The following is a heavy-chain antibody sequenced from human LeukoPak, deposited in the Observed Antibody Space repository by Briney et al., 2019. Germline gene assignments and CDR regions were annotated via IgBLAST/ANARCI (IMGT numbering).Heavy chain of an antibody. CDR3: ARDGNDFWSGYYSLYYFDY. CDR2: IGTAGDT. D-gene: IGHD3-3*01. Sequence: GGSLRLSCAASGFTFSSYDMHWVRQATGKGLEWVSAIGTAGDTYYPGSVKGRFTISRDNSKNTLYLQMNSLRAEDTAVYYCARDGNDFWSGYYSLYYFDYWGQGTLVTVSS. J-gene: IGHJ4*02. CDR1: GFTFSSYD. V-gene: IGHV3-13*01.